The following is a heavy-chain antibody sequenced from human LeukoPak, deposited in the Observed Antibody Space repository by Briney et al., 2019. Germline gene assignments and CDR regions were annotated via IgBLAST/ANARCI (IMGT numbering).Heavy chain of an antibody. V-gene: IGHV4-39*01. D-gene: IGHD5-12*01. CDR2: IYYSGST. CDR1: GGSISSSSYY. J-gene: IGHJ4*02. CDR3: ARGLPLIPWFDY. Sequence: SETLSLTCTVSGGSISSSSYYWGWIRQPPGKGLEWIGSIYYSGSTYYNPSLKSRVTISVDTSKSQFSLKLSSVTAADTAVYYCARGLPLIPWFDYWGQGTLVTVSS.